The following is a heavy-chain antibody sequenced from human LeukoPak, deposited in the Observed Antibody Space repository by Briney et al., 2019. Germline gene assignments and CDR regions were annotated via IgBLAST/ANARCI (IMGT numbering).Heavy chain of an antibody. J-gene: IGHJ4*02. V-gene: IGHV5-51*01. D-gene: IGHD3-22*01. Sequence: GESLKISCKGSGYSFTSYWIGWVRQMPGKGLEWMGIIYPGDSDTRYSPSFQGQVTISADKSISTAYLQWSSPKASDTAMYYCARLYDSSGYPIDDWGQGTLVTVSS. CDR1: GYSFTSYW. CDR2: IYPGDSDT. CDR3: ARLYDSSGYPIDD.